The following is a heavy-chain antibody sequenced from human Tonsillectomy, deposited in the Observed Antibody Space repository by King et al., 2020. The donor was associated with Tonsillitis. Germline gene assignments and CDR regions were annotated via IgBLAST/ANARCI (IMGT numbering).Heavy chain of an antibody. D-gene: IGHD4-11*01. CDR2: ISWNGGSF. V-gene: IGHV3-9*01. J-gene: IGHJ3*02. CDR3: AKDLDFSNGGGNDAFDM. CDR1: GFPFGDFA. Sequence: VQLVESGGGLVQPGRSLRLSCAASGFPFGDFAMHWVRHAPGKGLEWVSGISWNGGSFAYADSVKGRFTISRDNAKNSLYLQMNSLRAEDTALYYCAKDLDFSNGGGNDAFDMWGQGTMVTVSS.